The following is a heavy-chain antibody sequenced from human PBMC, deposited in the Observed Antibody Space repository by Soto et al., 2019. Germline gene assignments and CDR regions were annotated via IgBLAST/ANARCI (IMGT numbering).Heavy chain of an antibody. V-gene: IGHV1-69*13. Sequence: ASVKVSCKASGGTFSSYAISWVRQAPGQGLEWMGGIIPIFGTANYAQKFQGRVTITADESTSTAYMELSSLRSEDTAVYYCARAGYYYDSSGYYSGQDAFDFWGQGTTVT. D-gene: IGHD3-22*01. CDR1: GGTFSSYA. CDR3: ARAGYYYDSSGYYSGQDAFDF. CDR2: IIPIFGTA. J-gene: IGHJ3*01.